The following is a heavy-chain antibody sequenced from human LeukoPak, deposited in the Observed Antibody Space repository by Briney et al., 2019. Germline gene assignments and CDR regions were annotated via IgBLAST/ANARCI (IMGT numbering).Heavy chain of an antibody. CDR3: ARDRLESYYGMDV. CDR1: GYSFTSYW. D-gene: IGHD2/OR15-2a*01. Sequence: GESLKISCKGSGYSFTSYWIGWVRQMPGKGLEWMGIIYPGDSDTRYSSSFQGQVTISADKSISTAYLQWSSLKASDTAMYYCARDRLESYYGMDVWGQGTTVTVSS. CDR2: IYPGDSDT. V-gene: IGHV5-51*01. J-gene: IGHJ6*02.